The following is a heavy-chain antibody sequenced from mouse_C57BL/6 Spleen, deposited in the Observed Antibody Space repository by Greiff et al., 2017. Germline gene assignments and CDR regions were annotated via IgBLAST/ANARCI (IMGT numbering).Heavy chain of an antibody. J-gene: IGHJ3*01. CDR3: ARSGSSYGAWFAY. Sequence: QVQLQQSGAELVKPGASVKLSCKASGYTFTSYWMHWVKQRPGQGLEWIGMIHPNSGSTNYNEKFKSKATLTVDKSSSTAYMQLSSLTSEDSAVYYCARSGSSYGAWFAYWGQGTLVTVSA. CDR1: GYTFTSYW. CDR2: IHPNSGST. D-gene: IGHD1-1*01. V-gene: IGHV1-64*01.